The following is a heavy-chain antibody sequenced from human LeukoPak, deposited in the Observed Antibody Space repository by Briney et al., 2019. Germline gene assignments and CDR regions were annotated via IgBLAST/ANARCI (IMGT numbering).Heavy chain of an antibody. CDR1: ELTFTRSA. CDR3: AAVTRTSSY. V-gene: IGHV1-58*02. Sequence: SVRVSCKGSELTFTRSAIQWVRQARGQRLEWIGWIVLGRRKTTYARRFQERVTLTREMSTSTAYMELSSLESEDTALYYCAAVTRTSSYWGQGTLVTVSS. CDR2: IVLGRRKT. D-gene: IGHD2-2*01. J-gene: IGHJ4*02.